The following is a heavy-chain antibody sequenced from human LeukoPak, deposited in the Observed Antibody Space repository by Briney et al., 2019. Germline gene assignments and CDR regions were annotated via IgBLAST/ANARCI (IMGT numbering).Heavy chain of an antibody. CDR2: MNPNSGNT. CDR1: GYTFTSYD. Sequence: GASVKVSCKASGYTFTSYDINWVRQATGQGLEWMGWMNPNSGNTGYPQKFQGRVTMTRNTSISTAYMELSSLRSEDTAVYYCATRYYDILTGYYRFEYWGQGTLVTVSS. D-gene: IGHD3-9*01. V-gene: IGHV1-8*01. CDR3: ATRYYDILTGYYRFEY. J-gene: IGHJ4*02.